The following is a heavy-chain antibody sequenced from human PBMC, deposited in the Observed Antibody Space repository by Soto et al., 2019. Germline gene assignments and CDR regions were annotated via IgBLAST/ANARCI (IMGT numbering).Heavy chain of an antibody. CDR3: ARTYCSGGSCYPRDAFDI. CDR2: ISAYNGNT. Sequence: QVQLVQSGAEVKKPGASVKVSCKASGYTFTSYGISWVRQAPGQGLEWMGWISAYNGNTNYAQKLQGRVTMTTDTSTSTAYMELRSLRSYDTAVYYCARTYCSGGSCYPRDAFDIWGQGTMVTVSS. V-gene: IGHV1-18*01. J-gene: IGHJ3*02. D-gene: IGHD2-15*01. CDR1: GYTFTSYG.